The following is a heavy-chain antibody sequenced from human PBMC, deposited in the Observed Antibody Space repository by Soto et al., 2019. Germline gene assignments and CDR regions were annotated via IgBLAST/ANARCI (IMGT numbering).Heavy chain of an antibody. V-gene: IGHV1-3*01. D-gene: IGHD6-19*01. CDR3: ARSGYSSGWYHWYFDF. CDR1: GYTFTNYG. J-gene: IGHJ2*01. Sequence: QVQLVQSGAEVKKPGASVKVSCKASGYTFTNYGIHWVRQAPGQRLEWMGWINAGNGNTKYSQKFQGRVTITRDTAASTAYMELSSARSEDTAVYYCARSGYSSGWYHWYFDFWGRGTLLTVSS. CDR2: INAGNGNT.